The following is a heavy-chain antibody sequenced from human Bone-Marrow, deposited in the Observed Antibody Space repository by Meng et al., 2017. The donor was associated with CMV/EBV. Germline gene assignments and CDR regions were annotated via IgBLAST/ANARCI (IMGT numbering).Heavy chain of an antibody. J-gene: IGHJ4*02. CDR1: GFTFSSYW. CDR2: IKQDGSEK. D-gene: IGHD6-13*01. V-gene: IGHV3-7*01. Sequence: GGSLRLSCAASGFTFSSYWMSWVRQAPGKGLEWVANIKQDGSEKYYVDSVKGRFTISRDNAKNSLYLQMNSLRAEDTAVYYCARVQRGYSSSWTSFDYCGQGTLVTVSS. CDR3: ARVQRGYSSSWTSFDY.